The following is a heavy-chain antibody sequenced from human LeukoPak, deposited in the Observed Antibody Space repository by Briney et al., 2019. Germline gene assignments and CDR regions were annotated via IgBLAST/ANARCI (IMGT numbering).Heavy chain of an antibody. Sequence: GGSLRLSCAASGVTLSSNYMSWGRQAPGKGLEWVSVIFSGGSTYYADSVTGRFTISRDNSKNTLYLQMNSLRAEDTAVYYCARYVAYYYYMDVWGKGTTVTVSS. D-gene: IGHD2-15*01. CDR3: ARYVAYYYYMDV. CDR1: GVTLSSNY. CDR2: IFSGGST. V-gene: IGHV3-53*01. J-gene: IGHJ6*03.